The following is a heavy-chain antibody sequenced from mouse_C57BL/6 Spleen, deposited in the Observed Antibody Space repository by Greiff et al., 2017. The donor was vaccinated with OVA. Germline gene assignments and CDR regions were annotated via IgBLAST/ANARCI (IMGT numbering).Heavy chain of an antibody. CDR2: INPNNGGT. CDR3: ARRAYDYDSFDY. CDR1: GYTFTDYN. Sequence: VQLQQSGPELVKPGASVKIPCKASGYTFTDYNMDWVKQSHGKSLEWIGDINPNNGGTIYNQKFKGKATLTVDKSSSTAYMERRSLTSEDTAVYYCARRAYDYDSFDYWGQGTTLTVSS. D-gene: IGHD2-4*01. V-gene: IGHV1-18*01. J-gene: IGHJ2*01.